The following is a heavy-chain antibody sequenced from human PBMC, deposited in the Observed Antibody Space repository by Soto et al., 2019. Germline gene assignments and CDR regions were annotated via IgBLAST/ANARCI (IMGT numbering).Heavy chain of an antibody. V-gene: IGHV3-7*03. CDR2: IKQDGGET. CDR3: ARHGFHRDALDL. CDR1: GFSFTNHW. Sequence: EMQLEESGGGLVQPGGSRRLSCEASGFSFTNHWMSWVRQAPGKGLEWLANIKQDGGETYYLESVKGRFSISRDNAKDSVYLQMSGLGAEDTAVYYCARHGFHRDALDLWGQGTLVTVSS. D-gene: IGHD2-2*03. J-gene: IGHJ3*01.